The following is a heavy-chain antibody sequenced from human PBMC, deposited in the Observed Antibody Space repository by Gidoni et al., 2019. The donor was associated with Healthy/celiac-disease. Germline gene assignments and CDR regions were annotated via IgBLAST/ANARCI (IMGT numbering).Heavy chain of an antibody. D-gene: IGHD1-20*01. CDR1: GFTFSSYA. V-gene: IGHV3-30-3*01. CDR2: ISYDGSNK. J-gene: IGHJ3*02. Sequence: QVQLVESGGGVVQPGRSLRLSCAASGFTFSSYAMHWVRQAPGKGLEWVAVISYDGSNKYYADSVKGRFTISRDNSKNTLYLQMNSLRAEDTAVYYCARDNWNDEDYAFDIWGQGTMVTVSS. CDR3: ARDNWNDEDYAFDI.